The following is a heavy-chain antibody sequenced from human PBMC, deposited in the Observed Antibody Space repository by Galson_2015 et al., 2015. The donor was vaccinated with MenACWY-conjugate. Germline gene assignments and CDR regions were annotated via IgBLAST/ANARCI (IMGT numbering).Heavy chain of an antibody. CDR1: GFDVSTMY. V-gene: IGHV3-53*01. D-gene: IGHD2-15*01. CDR3: AGGWWDLDY. CDR2: VYKDGVP. Sequence: SLRLSCAASGFDVSTMYMGWVRQAPGKGLEWVAIVYKDGVPAHVDSVKGRFTISSDSSRNTLHLQMNNLRAEDTAVYYCAGGWWDLDYWGQGSLVTGSS. J-gene: IGHJ4*02.